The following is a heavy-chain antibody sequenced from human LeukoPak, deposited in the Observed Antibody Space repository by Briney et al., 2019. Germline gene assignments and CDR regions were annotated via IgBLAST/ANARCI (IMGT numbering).Heavy chain of an antibody. V-gene: IGHV3-23*01. Sequence: GGSLRLSCAASGLTFSRLAMSWVRQAPGKGLEWVSTISGSGDTTYYADSVKGRFTISRDNLKSTLYVQMNSLRVEDTALYYCAKGHSAHGTGFDYWGQGTLVIVSS. J-gene: IGHJ4*02. CDR3: AKGHSAHGTGFDY. CDR2: ISGSGDTT. D-gene: IGHD1-1*01. CDR1: GLTFSRLA.